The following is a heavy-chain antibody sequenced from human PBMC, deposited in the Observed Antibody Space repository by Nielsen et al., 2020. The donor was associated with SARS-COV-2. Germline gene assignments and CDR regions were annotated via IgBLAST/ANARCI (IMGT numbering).Heavy chain of an antibody. V-gene: IGHV3-30*18. CDR2: ISYDGSNK. J-gene: IGHJ3*02. Sequence: GESLKISCAASGFIFSTYTTNWVRQAPGKGLEWVAVISYDGSNKYYADSVKGRFTISRDNSKNTLYLQMNSLRAEDTAVYYCAKAEGVTILWVAFDIWGQGTMVTVSS. D-gene: IGHD3-3*01. CDR1: GFIFSTYT. CDR3: AKAEGVTILWVAFDI.